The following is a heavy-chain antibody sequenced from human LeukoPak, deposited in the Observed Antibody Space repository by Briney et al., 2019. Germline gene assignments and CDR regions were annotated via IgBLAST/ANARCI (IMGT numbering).Heavy chain of an antibody. Sequence: ASVKVSCKTLGYTFITSSIHWVRQAPGQRLEWLGWITVASGNTRYSENLQGRVTLTRDTSANTAYMELHNLKFEDTAVYYCVGGSLGYWGQGTLVTVSP. V-gene: IGHV1-3*01. CDR2: ITVASGNT. CDR1: GYTFITSS. J-gene: IGHJ4*02. CDR3: VGGSLGY.